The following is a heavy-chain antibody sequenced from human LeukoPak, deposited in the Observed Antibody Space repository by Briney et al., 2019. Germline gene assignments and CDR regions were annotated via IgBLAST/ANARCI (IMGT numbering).Heavy chain of an antibody. J-gene: IGHJ4*02. V-gene: IGHV3-23*01. D-gene: IGHD3-22*01. CDR3: AKRGVVIRVILVGFHKEAYYFDS. CDR1: GISLSNYG. CDR2: ISGSGGGT. Sequence: GGSLRLSCAVSGISLSNYGMSWVRQAPGKGLEWVAGISGSGGGTNYADSVKGRFTISRDNPKNTLYLQMNRPRADDTAVYFCAKRGVVIRVILVGFHKEAYYFDSWGQGALVTVSS.